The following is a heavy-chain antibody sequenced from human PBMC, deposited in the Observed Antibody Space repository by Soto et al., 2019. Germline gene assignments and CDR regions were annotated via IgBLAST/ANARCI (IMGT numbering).Heavy chain of an antibody. CDR3: ARDLDRYSSGWYVGY. J-gene: IGHJ4*02. Sequence: GGSLRLSCAASGFTFSSYAMHWVRQAPGKGLEWVAVISYDGSNKYYADSVKGRFTISRDNSKNTLYLQMNSLRAEDTAVYYCARDLDRYSSGWYVGYWGQGTLVTVSS. D-gene: IGHD6-19*01. V-gene: IGHV3-30-3*01. CDR1: GFTFSSYA. CDR2: ISYDGSNK.